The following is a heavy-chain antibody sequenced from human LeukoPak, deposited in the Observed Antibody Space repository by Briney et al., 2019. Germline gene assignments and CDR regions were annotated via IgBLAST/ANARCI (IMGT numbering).Heavy chain of an antibody. CDR1: GFTFSNYW. D-gene: IGHD3-22*01. J-gene: IGHJ4*02. CDR3: ARTDYYDSRGDY. CDR2: IKQDGSEK. Sequence: GGSLRLSFAASGFTFSNYWISWFRQAPGKGLEWVANIKQDGSEKYYVDSVKGRFTISRDNAKNSLYLQMNSLRAEDTAVYYCARTDYYDSRGDYWGQGTLVTVSS. V-gene: IGHV3-7*01.